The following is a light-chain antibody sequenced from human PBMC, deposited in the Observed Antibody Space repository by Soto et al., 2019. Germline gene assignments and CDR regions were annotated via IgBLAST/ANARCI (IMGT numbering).Light chain of an antibody. CDR3: TSYTSSFTYV. Sequence: QSALTQPASVSGSPGQWIAFSCTGTSIDVGVYNFVSWYQHHPGKAPKLIIYDVNNRPSGVSDRFSGSKSGNTASLTISGLQAEDEADYYCTSYTSSFTYVFGAGTKVTVL. CDR2: DVN. CDR1: SIDVGVYNF. V-gene: IGLV2-14*03. J-gene: IGLJ1*01.